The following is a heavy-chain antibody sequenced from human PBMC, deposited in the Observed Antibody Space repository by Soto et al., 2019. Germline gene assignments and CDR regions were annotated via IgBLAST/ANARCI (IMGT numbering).Heavy chain of an antibody. Sequence: GGSLRLSCAASVFTVSSNYMSWVRQAPGKGLEWVSVIYSGGSTYYADSVKGRFTISRDNSKNTLYLQMNSLRAEDTAVYYCAISHLSSRWPRRNYGMDVWGQGTTVTVSS. CDR3: AISHLSSRWPRRNYGMDV. D-gene: IGHD6-13*01. CDR1: VFTVSSNY. V-gene: IGHV3-53*01. CDR2: IYSGGST. J-gene: IGHJ6*02.